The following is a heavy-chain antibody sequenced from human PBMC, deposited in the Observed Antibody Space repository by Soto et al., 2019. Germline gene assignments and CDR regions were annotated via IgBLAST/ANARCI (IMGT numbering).Heavy chain of an antibody. J-gene: IGHJ4*02. Sequence: ASVKVSCKASGYTFTGHYIHWVRQAPEQGPEWVGEIGPERGDTRFAQKFQGRFTISRDTSKNTLYLQMNSLRVEDTAVYYCARLPGGTAPRPAYWGQGTPVTVSS. D-gene: IGHD6-6*01. V-gene: IGHV1-2*02. CDR3: ARLPGGTAPRPAY. CDR1: GYTFTGHY. CDR2: IGPERGDT.